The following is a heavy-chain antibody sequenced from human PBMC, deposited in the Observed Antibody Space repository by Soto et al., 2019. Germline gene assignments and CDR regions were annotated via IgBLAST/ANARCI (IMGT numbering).Heavy chain of an antibody. V-gene: IGHV4-59*01. CDR1: GGSISSYY. Sequence: PSETLSLTCTVSGGSISSYYWSWIRQPPGKGLEWIGYIYYSGSTNYNPSLKSRVTISVDTSKNQFSLKLSSVTAADTAVYYCARDRSGTGLNTFYYYYRMDVWGQGTTVTVSS. J-gene: IGHJ6*02. CDR2: IYYSGST. D-gene: IGHD3-9*01. CDR3: ARDRSGTGLNTFYYYYRMDV.